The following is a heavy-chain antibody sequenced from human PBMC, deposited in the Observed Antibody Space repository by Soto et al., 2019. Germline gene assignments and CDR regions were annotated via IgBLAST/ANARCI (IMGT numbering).Heavy chain of an antibody. D-gene: IGHD5-12*01. Sequence: EVQLVESGGGLVNPGGSLRLSCAASGFTFSSYSMNWVRQAPGKGLEWVSSISSSSSYIYYADSVKCRFTISRDNAKNSLYLQMNSLRAEDTAVYYCAGGIVATISYYYYGMDVWGQGPTVTVSS. V-gene: IGHV3-21*01. CDR1: GFTFSSYS. J-gene: IGHJ6*02. CDR2: ISSSSSYI. CDR3: AGGIVATISYYYYGMDV.